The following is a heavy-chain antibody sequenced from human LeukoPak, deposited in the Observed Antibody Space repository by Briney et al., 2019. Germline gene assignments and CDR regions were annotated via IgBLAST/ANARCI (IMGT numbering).Heavy chain of an antibody. Sequence: SSETLSLTCSVSGGSISPYYWSWIRQPPGKGLEWIGYIYYSGTTNYNPSLQSRVTISVATSKNQFSLKLSSVTAADTALYYCARDRASAGGFDYWGQGTLVSVSS. CDR2: IYYSGTT. CDR3: ARDRASAGGFDY. D-gene: IGHD2-15*01. V-gene: IGHV4-59*01. J-gene: IGHJ4*02. CDR1: GGSISPYY.